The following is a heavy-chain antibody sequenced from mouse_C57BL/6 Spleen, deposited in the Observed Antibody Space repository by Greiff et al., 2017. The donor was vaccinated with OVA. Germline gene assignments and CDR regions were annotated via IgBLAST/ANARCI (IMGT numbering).Heavy chain of an antibody. J-gene: IGHJ4*01. Sequence: QVHVKQPGAELVKPGASVKLSCKASGYTFTSYWMQWVKQRPGQGLEWIGEIDPSDSYTNYNQKFKGKATLTVDTSSSTAYMQLSSLTSEDSAVYYCARWDYAMDYWGQGTSVTVSS. CDR1: GYTFTSYW. CDR2: IDPSDSYT. CDR3: ARWDYAMDY. V-gene: IGHV1-50*01.